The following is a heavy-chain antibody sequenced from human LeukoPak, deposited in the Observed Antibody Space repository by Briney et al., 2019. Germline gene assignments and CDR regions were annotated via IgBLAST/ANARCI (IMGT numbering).Heavy chain of an antibody. D-gene: IGHD4-17*01. CDR1: GGSISSYY. Sequence: SETLSLTCTVSGGSISSYYWSWIRQPPGEGLEWIGYIYYSGSTNYNPSLKSRVTISVDTSKNQFSLKLSSVTAADTAVYYCARLSITTVTTLRYRGAFDIWGQGTMVSVSS. CDR3: ARLSITTVTTLRYRGAFDI. J-gene: IGHJ3*02. V-gene: IGHV4-59*01. CDR2: IYYSGST.